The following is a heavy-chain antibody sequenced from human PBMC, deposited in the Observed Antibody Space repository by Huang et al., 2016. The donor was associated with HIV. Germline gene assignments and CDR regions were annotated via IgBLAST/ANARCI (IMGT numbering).Heavy chain of an antibody. V-gene: IGHV4-34*02. J-gene: IGHJ4*02. CDR1: GGAFRGSE. D-gene: IGHD3-10*01. Sequence: QVQLKQWGAGLLKPSETLSLTCAVYGGAFRGSEWTWIRQFPEKGLEWMGEMNNKGKIIYNPSLSARVTISTDTSKNHFSLHLTSVTAADTALYYCARGFNYYASDNLGVYYFDSWGLGTLVTVSP. CDR2: MNNKGKI. CDR3: ARGFNYYASDNLGVYYFDS.